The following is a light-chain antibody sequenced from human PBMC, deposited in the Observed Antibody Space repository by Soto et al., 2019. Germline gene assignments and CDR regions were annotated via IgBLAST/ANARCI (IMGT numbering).Light chain of an antibody. V-gene: IGKV3-15*01. J-gene: IGKJ1*01. Sequence: ELLMTHSPPTLSLPQGERPTVSCRAGRRVSGNLAWYQQKPGQAPRLLMYGASIRATGIPARFTGSGSGTQFTLNISSLQSEDFAVYHCQQYNNWPLWTSGQGTKVEIK. CDR3: QQYNNWPLWT. CDR1: RRVSGN. CDR2: GAS.